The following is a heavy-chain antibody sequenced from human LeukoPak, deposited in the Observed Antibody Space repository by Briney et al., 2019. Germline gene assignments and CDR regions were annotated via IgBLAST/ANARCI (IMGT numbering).Heavy chain of an antibody. CDR1: GYSFTSYW. Sequence: ARESLKISCKASGYSFTSYWIGWVRQMPGKGLEWMGIIYPGDSDTKYSPSFRSQVTISVDKSISTAYLQWSSLKASDTAMYYCARRGYCSSTSCYPPDYWGQGTLVTVSS. CDR2: IYPGDSDT. J-gene: IGHJ4*02. V-gene: IGHV5-51*01. D-gene: IGHD2-2*01. CDR3: ARRGYCSSTSCYPPDY.